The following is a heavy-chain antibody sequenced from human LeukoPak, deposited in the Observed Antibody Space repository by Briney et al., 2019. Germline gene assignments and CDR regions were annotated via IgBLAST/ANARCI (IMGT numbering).Heavy chain of an antibody. CDR1: GYTFTSYG. V-gene: IGHV1-18*01. D-gene: IGHD2-2*02. CDR2: ISAYNGNT. J-gene: IGHJ6*02. CDR3: ARVYCSSTSCYRAYYYGMDV. Sequence: ASVKVSCKASGYTFTSYGISWVRQAPGQGLEWMGWISAYNGNTNYAQKLQGRVTMTTDTSTSTAHMELRSLRSDDTAVYYCARVYCSSTSCYRAYYYGMDVWGQGTTVIVSS.